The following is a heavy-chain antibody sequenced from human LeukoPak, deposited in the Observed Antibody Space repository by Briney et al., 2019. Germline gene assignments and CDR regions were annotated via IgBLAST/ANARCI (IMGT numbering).Heavy chain of an antibody. Sequence: SETLSLTCTVSGDSVSSDSWSWIRQAPGKGLEWIGDKYYSGDTNYNPSLKSRVTISVDTSKNQFSLELSSVTAADTAVYYCARHVTYSGSYYYFDYWGQGTLVTVSS. CDR3: ARHVTYSGSYYYFDY. CDR1: GDSVSSDS. V-gene: IGHV4-59*08. D-gene: IGHD1-26*01. J-gene: IGHJ4*02. CDR2: KYYSGDT.